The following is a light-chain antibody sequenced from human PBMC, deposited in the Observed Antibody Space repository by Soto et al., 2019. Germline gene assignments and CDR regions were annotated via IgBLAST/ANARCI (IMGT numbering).Light chain of an antibody. CDR3: LQDYHYPRT. CDR2: AAS. J-gene: IGKJ1*01. V-gene: IGKV1-6*01. CDR1: QAIRSD. Sequence: AVQMTQSPSSLSASVGDRVTITCRASQAIRSDLGWYQMKPGKVPKVLIYAASNLQSGVPSRFLGRGYGTDFTLTISSLQPEDFATYYCLQDYHYPRTFGQGTKVEI.